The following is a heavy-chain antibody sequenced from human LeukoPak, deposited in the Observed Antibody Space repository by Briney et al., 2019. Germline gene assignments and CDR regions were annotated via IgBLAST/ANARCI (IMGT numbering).Heavy chain of an antibody. CDR3: TFSSYGEHIGVDAFDM. J-gene: IGHJ3*02. Sequence: GGSLRLSCAASGFTFSSYCMNWVRQAPGKGPVWVSRINAHGSSTNYADSVKGRFTISRDNAKNTVYLQMNSLSAEDTAIYYCTFSSYGEHIGVDAFDMCGERTMVTVS. CDR2: INAHGSST. D-gene: IGHD4-17*01. CDR1: GFTFSSYC. V-gene: IGHV3-74*01.